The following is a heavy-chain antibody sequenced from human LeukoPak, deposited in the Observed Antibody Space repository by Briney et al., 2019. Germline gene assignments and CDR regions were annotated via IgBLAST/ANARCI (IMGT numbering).Heavy chain of an antibody. CDR1: GGSISSYY. J-gene: IGHJ4*02. D-gene: IGHD1-26*01. CDR2: IYYSGST. Sequence: SETLSLTCTVSGGSISSYYWAWMRQPPGKGLEYIAYIYYSGSTNYNPSLKSRVTISVDTSKNQFSLKLTSVTAADTAVYYCARGEYSGSYLAHFDYWGQGIVVTVSS. CDR3: ARGEYSGSYLAHFDY. V-gene: IGHV4-59*01.